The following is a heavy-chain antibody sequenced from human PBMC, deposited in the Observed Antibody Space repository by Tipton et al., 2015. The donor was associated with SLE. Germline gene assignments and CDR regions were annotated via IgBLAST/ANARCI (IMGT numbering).Heavy chain of an antibody. CDR2: IYHSGST. V-gene: IGHV4-38-2*01. CDR3: ARLAGDSLYYYYGMDV. Sequence: TLSLTCAVSGYSISSGYYWGWIRQPPGKGLEWIGSIYHSGSTYYNPSLKSRVTISVDTSKNQFSRRLSSVTAADTAGYYCARLAGDSLYYYYGMDVWAKGPRSPSP. CDR1: GYSISSGYY. D-gene: IGHD6-19*01. J-gene: IGHJ6*02.